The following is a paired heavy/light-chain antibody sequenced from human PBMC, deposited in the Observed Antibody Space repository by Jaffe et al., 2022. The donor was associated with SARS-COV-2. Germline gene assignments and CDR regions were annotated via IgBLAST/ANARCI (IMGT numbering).Heavy chain of an antibody. CDR3: SRDLLGYSYGPPFDY. CDR1: GFSFGDYA. D-gene: IGHD5-18*01. J-gene: IGHJ4*02. Sequence: EVQLVESGGGLVKPGRSLRLSCTASGFSFGDYAMSWFRQAPGKGLEWVGFIGGRANGGTTEYAASVKGRFTISRDDSKSIVYLQMNSLKTEDTAVYYCSRDLLGYSYGPPFDYWGQGTLVTVSS. V-gene: IGHV3-49*05. CDR2: IGGRANGGTT.
Light chain of an antibody. CDR1: QSVLYSSNNKNY. J-gene: IGKJ1*01. Sequence: DIVMTQSPDSLAVSLGERATINCRSSQSVLYSSNNKNYLAWYQQKPGQPPKLLIYWASTRESGVPDRFSGSGSGTDFTLTISSLRAEDVAVYFCHQYYGTPQTFGQGTKVEIE. CDR2: WAS. V-gene: IGKV4-1*01. CDR3: HQYYGTPQT.